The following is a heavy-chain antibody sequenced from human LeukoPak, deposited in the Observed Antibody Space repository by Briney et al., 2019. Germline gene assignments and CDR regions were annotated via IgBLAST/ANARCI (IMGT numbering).Heavy chain of an antibody. CDR2: IKHDGSDQ. Sequence: PGESLRLSCAASGFTVSSNYMSWVRQAPGKGLEWVANIKHDGSDQYYLVSVKGRFTISRDNAKNSLYLQMNSLRAEDTAVYYCVRGIATGVDFFDPWGQGTLLTVSS. D-gene: IGHD6-13*01. CDR1: GFTVSSNY. CDR3: VRGIATGVDFFDP. V-gene: IGHV3-7*01. J-gene: IGHJ5*02.